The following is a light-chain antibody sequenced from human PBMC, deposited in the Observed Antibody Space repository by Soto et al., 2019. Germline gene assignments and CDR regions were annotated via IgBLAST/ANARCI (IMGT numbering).Light chain of an antibody. Sequence: QSVLTRPPSASGTPGQRVTIACSGSRSNIGSNTVNWYQQLPGTAPKLLIYTNNQRPSGVPDRFSGSKSGTSASLAISGLQSEDEADYYCAAWDDSQNGLWAFGGGTKPTVL. CDR3: AAWDDSQNGLWA. CDR1: RSNIGSNT. CDR2: TNN. V-gene: IGLV1-44*01. J-gene: IGLJ3*02.